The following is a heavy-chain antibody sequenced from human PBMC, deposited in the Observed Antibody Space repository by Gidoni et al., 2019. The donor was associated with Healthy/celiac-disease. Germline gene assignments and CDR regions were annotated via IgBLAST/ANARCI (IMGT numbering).Heavy chain of an antibody. J-gene: IGHJ4*02. CDR3: ASVEYDYIWGSYPTGPFDY. D-gene: IGHD3-16*02. CDR2: IYYSGST. Sequence: QLQLQESGPGLVKPSETLSLTCTVSGGSISSSSYYWGWIRQPPGKWLEWIGIIYYSGSTYYNPSLKRRVTISVDTSKNQFSLKLSSVTAADTAVYYCASVEYDYIWGSYPTGPFDYWGQGTLVTVSS. CDR1: GGSISSSSYY. V-gene: IGHV4-39*01.